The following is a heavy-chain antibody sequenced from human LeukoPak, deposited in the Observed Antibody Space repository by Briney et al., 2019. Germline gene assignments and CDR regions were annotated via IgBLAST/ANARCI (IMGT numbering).Heavy chain of an antibody. D-gene: IGHD4-23*01. V-gene: IGHV4-34*01. CDR1: GGSFSGYY. CDR3: ARRDGGNSTDY. J-gene: IGHJ4*02. CDR2: INHSGST. Sequence: SETLSLTCAVYGGSFSGYYWSWIRQPPGKGLEWIGEINHSGSTNYNPSLKSRVTISVDTSKNQFSLKLSSVTAADTAVYYCARRDGGNSTDYWGQGTLVTFSS.